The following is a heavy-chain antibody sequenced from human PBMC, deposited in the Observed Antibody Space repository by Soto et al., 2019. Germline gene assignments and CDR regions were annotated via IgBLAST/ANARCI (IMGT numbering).Heavy chain of an antibody. V-gene: IGHV3-9*01. CDR3: ANSRSGSLLFPYFDY. CDR2: ISWNSGSI. J-gene: IGHJ4*02. Sequence: EVQLVESGGGLVQPGRSLRLSCAASGFTFDDYAMHWVRQAPGKGLEWVSGISWNSGSIGYADSGKGRFTISRDNAKNSLYLQMNSLRAEDTALYYCANSRSGSLLFPYFDYWGQGTLVTVSS. D-gene: IGHD3-10*01. CDR1: GFTFDDYA.